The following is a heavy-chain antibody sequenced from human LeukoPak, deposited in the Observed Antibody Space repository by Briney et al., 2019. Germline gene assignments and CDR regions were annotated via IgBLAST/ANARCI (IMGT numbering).Heavy chain of an antibody. J-gene: IGHJ3*02. CDR3: ARDGCGGDCYLGAFDI. Sequence: PGGSLGLSCAASGFTVSSNYVSWVRQAPGKGLEWVSVIYSDGSTYYADSVKGRFTISRDNSKNTLYLQMNSLRAQDTAVYYCARDGCGGDCYLGAFDIWGQGTMVIVSS. CDR1: GFTVSSNY. D-gene: IGHD2-21*02. CDR2: IYSDGST. V-gene: IGHV3-53*01.